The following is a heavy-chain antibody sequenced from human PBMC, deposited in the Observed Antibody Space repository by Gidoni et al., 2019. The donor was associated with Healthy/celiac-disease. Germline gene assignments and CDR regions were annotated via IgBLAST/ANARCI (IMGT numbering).Heavy chain of an antibody. J-gene: IGHJ4*02. V-gene: IGHV3-9*01. CDR3: AKDMGGLRLGELSYDY. D-gene: IGHD3-16*02. CDR2: ISWNSGSI. CDR1: GFTFDDSA. Sequence: EVQLVESGGGLVQPGRSLRLSCEASGFTFDDSAMHWVRQAPGKGLEWVSGISWNSGSIGYADSVKGRFTISRDNAKNSLYLQMNSLRAEDTALYYCAKDMGGLRLGELSYDYWGQGTLVTVSS.